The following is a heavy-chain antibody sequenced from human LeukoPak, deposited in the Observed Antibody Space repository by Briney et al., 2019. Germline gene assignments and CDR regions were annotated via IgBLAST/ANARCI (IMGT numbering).Heavy chain of an antibody. J-gene: IGHJ4*02. CDR3: ARDRGSNSIDY. Sequence: SETLSLTCTVSGGSIGSGGYYWSWIRQHPGKGLEWIGYIYYSGSTYYNPSLKSRVTISVDTSKNQFSLKLSSVTAADTAVYYCARDRGSNSIDYWGQGTLVTVSS. V-gene: IGHV4-31*03. CDR2: IYYSGST. CDR1: GGSIGSGGYY. D-gene: IGHD4-4*01.